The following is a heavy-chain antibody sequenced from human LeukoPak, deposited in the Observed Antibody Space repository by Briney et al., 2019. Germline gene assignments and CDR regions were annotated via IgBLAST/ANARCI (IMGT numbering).Heavy chain of an antibody. D-gene: IGHD2-2*01. CDR1: GYTFTSYG. J-gene: IGHJ4*02. CDR2: ISAYNGNT. V-gene: IGHV1-18*01. Sequence: ASVKVSCKASGYTFTSYGISWVRQAPGQGLEWMGWISAYNGNTNYAQKLQGRVTMTTDTSTSTAYMELRSLRSDDTAVYYCARSVIRGRYCSSTSCYASDYWGQGTLVTVSS. CDR3: ARSVIRGRYCSSTSCYASDY.